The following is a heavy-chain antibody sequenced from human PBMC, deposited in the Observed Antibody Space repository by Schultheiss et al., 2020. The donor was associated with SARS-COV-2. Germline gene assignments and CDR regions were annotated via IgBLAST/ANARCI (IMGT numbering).Heavy chain of an antibody. CDR2: IYSGGST. CDR3: ARAPLTGDLGGFDAFDI. Sequence: GESLKISCAASGFTFSSYAMSWVRQAPGKGLEWVSVIYSGGSTYYADSVKGRFTISRDNSKNTLYLQMNSLRAEDTAVYYCARAPLTGDLGGFDAFDIWGQGTMVTVSS. D-gene: IGHD7-27*01. J-gene: IGHJ3*02. V-gene: IGHV3-66*02. CDR1: GFTFSSYA.